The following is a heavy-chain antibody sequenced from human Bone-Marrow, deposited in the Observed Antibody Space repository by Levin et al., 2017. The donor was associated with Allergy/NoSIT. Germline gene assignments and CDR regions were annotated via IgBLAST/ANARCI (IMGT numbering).Heavy chain of an antibody. V-gene: IGHV5-51*01. CDR3: ARHGGSGTYNNWFDP. D-gene: IGHD3-10*01. J-gene: IGHJ5*02. Sequence: GESLKISCQGSGYSFATHWIAWVRQMSGKGLEWMGVIYPADSDTRYSPSFQGQVTISADKSISTAYLEWSSLKSSDTAMYYCARHGGSGTYNNWFDPWGQGTLVTVSS. CDR2: IYPADSDT. CDR1: GYSFATHW.